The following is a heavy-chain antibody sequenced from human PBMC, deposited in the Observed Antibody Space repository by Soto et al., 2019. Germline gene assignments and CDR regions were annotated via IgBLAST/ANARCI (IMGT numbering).Heavy chain of an antibody. J-gene: IGHJ3*02. CDR3: AKAITVGGVNAFAI. CDR2: ISGSAGST. D-gene: IGHD3-16*01. Sequence: EVQRLESGGGLVQPGGSLRLSCAASAFTFSSYAMSWVRQAPGKGLEWVSAISGSAGSTYYADSVKGRFTSSRDNSQNTLYLQMNSLRAEDTAVYYCAKAITVGGVNAFAIWGQGTMVTVSS. CDR1: AFTFSSYA. V-gene: IGHV3-23*01.